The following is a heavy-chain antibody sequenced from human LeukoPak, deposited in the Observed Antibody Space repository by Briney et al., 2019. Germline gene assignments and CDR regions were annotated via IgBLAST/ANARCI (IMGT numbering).Heavy chain of an antibody. CDR3: ANIQKWLPY. V-gene: IGHV1-2*02. CDR1: GYTFTDYY. CDR2: INLNSGGT. D-gene: IGHD5-18*01. Sequence: ASVKVSCKASGYTFTDYYMHWVRQAPGQGLEWMGWINLNSGGTHLALEFQGRVTMTRDTSINTAYMELSRLRSDDTAMYYCANIQKWLPYWGQGTLVTVSS. J-gene: IGHJ4*02.